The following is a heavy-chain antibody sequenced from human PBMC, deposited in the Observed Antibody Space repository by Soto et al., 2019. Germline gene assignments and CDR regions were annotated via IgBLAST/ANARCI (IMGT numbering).Heavy chain of an antibody. CDR2: IKSKTDGGTT. V-gene: IGHV3-15*07. CDR3: TTDQIDNNYYYYYGMDV. D-gene: IGHD1-1*01. J-gene: IGHJ6*02. CDR1: GFTFSNAW. Sequence: EVQLVESGGGLVKPGGSLRLPCAASGFTFSNAWMNWVRQAPGKGLEWVGRIKSKTDGGTTDYAAPVKGRFTISRDDSKNTLYLQMNSLKTEDTAVYYCTTDQIDNNYYYYYGMDVWGQGTTVTVSS.